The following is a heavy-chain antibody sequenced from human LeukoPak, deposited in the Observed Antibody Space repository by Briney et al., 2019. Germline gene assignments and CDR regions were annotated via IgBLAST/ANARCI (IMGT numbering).Heavy chain of an antibody. CDR2: INHSGYT. D-gene: IGHD4-17*01. Sequence: SETLSLTCAVSGVSFDDYYWAWVRQTPGKGLEWIGEINHSGYTNDSPSLKSRITLSIDTSRRQFSLNLRSVTVADAGIYYCTRMTTGHDYWGQGTLVTVSS. J-gene: IGHJ4*02. V-gene: IGHV4-34*10. CDR3: TRMTTGHDY. CDR1: GVSFDDYY.